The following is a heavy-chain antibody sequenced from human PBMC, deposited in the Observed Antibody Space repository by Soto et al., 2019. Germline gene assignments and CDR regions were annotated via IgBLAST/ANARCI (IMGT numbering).Heavy chain of an antibody. D-gene: IGHD3-10*01. J-gene: IGHJ4*02. V-gene: IGHV3-23*04. Sequence: EVQLVESGGGLVKPGESLRLSCAASGFTFSSYAMSWVRQAPGKGLEWVSAISGSGGSTYYADSVKGRFTISRDNSKNTLYLQMNSLRAEDTAVYYCAKLVTMVRGPTNYWGQGTLVTVSS. CDR2: ISGSGGST. CDR1: GFTFSSYA. CDR3: AKLVTMVRGPTNY.